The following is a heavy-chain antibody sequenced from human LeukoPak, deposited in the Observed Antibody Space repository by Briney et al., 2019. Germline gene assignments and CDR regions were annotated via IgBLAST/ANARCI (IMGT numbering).Heavy chain of an antibody. V-gene: IGHV3-11*05. CDR1: GFTFSDYY. CDR3: ARGGYDILTGTSFFDP. J-gene: IGHJ5*02. Sequence: GGSLRLSCVASGFTFSDYYMSWIRQAPGKGLQYVSYISSSGTYANYANSVKGRFTNSRDNAKNSLYLQMNSLRTDDTAVYYCARGGYDILTGTSFFDPWGQGTLVTISS. D-gene: IGHD3-9*01. CDR2: ISSSGTYA.